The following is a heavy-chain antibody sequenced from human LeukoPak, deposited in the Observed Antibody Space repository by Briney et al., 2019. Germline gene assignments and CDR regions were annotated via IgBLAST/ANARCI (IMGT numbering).Heavy chain of an antibody. Sequence: GGSLRLSCTASGFTFSSYWMSWVRRAPGKGLEWVANIKQDGSEKYYVDSVKGRFTISRDNAKNSLYLQMNSLRAEDTAVYYCARDLPVDIVATDAFDIWGQGTMITVSS. J-gene: IGHJ3*02. CDR2: IKQDGSEK. V-gene: IGHV3-7*01. CDR1: GFTFSSYW. CDR3: ARDLPVDIVATDAFDI. D-gene: IGHD5-12*01.